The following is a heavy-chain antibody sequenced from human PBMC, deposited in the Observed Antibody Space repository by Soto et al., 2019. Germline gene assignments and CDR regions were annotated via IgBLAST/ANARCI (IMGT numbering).Heavy chain of an antibody. CDR3: AKDPGRNPNYSFDY. Sequence: PGGSLRLSCAASGFTFSSYAMSWVRQAPGKGLEWVSASSGSGGSTYYADSVKGRFTISRDNSKNTLYLQMNSLRAEATAVYYCAKDPGRNPNYSFDYWGEGALVTVYS. V-gene: IGHV3-23*01. CDR1: GFTFSSYA. J-gene: IGHJ4*02. CDR2: SSGSGGST. D-gene: IGHD7-27*01.